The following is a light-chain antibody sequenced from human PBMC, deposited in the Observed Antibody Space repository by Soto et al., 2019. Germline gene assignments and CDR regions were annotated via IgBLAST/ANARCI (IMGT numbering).Light chain of an antibody. CDR3: QQRSNWPPIT. V-gene: IGKV3-11*01. Sequence: EIVLTQCPATRSVSPGVRATLSCIASQSVSSYLAWYQQKPGQAPRLLIYDASNRATGIPARFSGSGSGTDFTLTISSLEPEDFAVYYCQQRSNWPPITFGQGTRLEIK. J-gene: IGKJ5*01. CDR1: QSVSSY. CDR2: DAS.